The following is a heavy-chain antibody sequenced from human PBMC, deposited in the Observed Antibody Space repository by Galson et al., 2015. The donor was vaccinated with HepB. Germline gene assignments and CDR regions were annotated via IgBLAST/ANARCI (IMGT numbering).Heavy chain of an antibody. Sequence: SLRLSCAASGFTFNSYSMNWVRQAPGKGLEWVSSITSSSSYIYYADSVKGRFTISRDNAKNSLYLQMNTLRAEDTAVYYCVRDNKEYCSSITCYTTEYFQHWGQGTLVIVSS. V-gene: IGHV3-21*01. CDR2: ITSSSSYI. J-gene: IGHJ1*01. D-gene: IGHD2-2*01. CDR1: GFTFNSYS. CDR3: VRDNKEYCSSITCYTTEYFQH.